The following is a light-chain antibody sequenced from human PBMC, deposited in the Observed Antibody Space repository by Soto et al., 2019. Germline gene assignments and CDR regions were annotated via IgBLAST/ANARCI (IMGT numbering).Light chain of an antibody. CDR2: DVS. CDR3: SSYTSSSTLHYV. V-gene: IGLV2-14*01. Sequence: ALTQPASVSGSPGQSITISCTGSSSDVGGYNYVSWYQQHPGKAPKLMIYDVSNRPSGVSNRFSGSKSGNTASLTISGLQAEDEADYYCSSYTSSSTLHYVFGTGTKVTVL. CDR1: SSDVGGYNY. J-gene: IGLJ1*01.